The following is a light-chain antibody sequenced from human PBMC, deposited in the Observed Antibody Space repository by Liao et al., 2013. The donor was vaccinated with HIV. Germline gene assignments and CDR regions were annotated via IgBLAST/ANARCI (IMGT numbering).Light chain of an antibody. CDR1: NSGSKS. J-gene: IGLJ1*01. CDR3: QAWDSSTAV. CDR2: YDS. Sequence: SYELTQPPSVSVAPGKTARITCGGNNSGSKSVHWYQQKPGQAPVLVIYYDSARPSGIPERFSGSNSGNTATLTISGTQAMDEADYYCQAWDSSTAVFGTGTKVTVL. V-gene: IGLV3-21*01.